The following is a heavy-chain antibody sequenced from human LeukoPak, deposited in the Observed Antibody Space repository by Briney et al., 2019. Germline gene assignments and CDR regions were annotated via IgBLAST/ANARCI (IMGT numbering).Heavy chain of an antibody. CDR2: IIPIFGIA. CDR1: GGTFSSYA. D-gene: IGHD2-2*01. J-gene: IGHJ6*03. Sequence: GASVKVSCKASGGTFSSYAISWVRQAPGQGLEWMGGIIPIFGIANYAQEFQGRVTITTDESTSTAYMELSSLRSEDTAVYYCARGVVVVPAAMLVYYYMDVWGKGTTVTVSS. CDR3: ARGVVVVPAAMLVYYYMDV. V-gene: IGHV1-69*05.